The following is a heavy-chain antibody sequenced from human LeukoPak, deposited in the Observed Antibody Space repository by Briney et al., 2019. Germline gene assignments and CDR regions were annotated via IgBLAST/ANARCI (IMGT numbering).Heavy chain of an antibody. V-gene: IGHV1-24*01. Sequence: GASVKVSCKVSGYTLTKLSMLWVRQAPGKGLEWMGGFDPEDGETIYAQKFQGRVTMTVDTSTETAYMELSSLRSEDTAVYYCATDPGTDRGLRFFDWLLSGYWGQGTLVTVSS. CDR3: ATDPGTDRGLRFFDWLLSGY. D-gene: IGHD3-9*01. CDR2: FDPEDGET. CDR1: GYTLTKLS. J-gene: IGHJ4*02.